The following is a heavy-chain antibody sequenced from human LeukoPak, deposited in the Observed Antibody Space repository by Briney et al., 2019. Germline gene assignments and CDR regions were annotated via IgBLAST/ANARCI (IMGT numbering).Heavy chain of an antibody. D-gene: IGHD3-22*01. Sequence: ASVKVSCKASGCTFSSYAISWVRQAPGQGLEWMGGIIPIFGTANYAQKFQGRVTITADKSTSTAYMELSSLRSEDTAVYYCASSGYLNWFDPWGQGTLVTVSS. J-gene: IGHJ5*02. V-gene: IGHV1-69*06. CDR1: GCTFSSYA. CDR2: IIPIFGTA. CDR3: ASSGYLNWFDP.